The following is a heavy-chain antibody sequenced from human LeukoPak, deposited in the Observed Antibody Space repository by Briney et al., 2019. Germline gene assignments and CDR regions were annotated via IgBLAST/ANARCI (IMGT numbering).Heavy chain of an antibody. CDR1: GGSFSGYY. CDR2: INHSGST. J-gene: IGHJ4*02. Sequence: SETLSLTCAVYGGSFSGYYWSWLRQPPGKGLEWIGEINHSGSTNYNPSLKSRVTISVDTSKNQFSLKQNPGTAADTAVSYCARGTIAAAGHHHFDYWGQGTLVTVSS. D-gene: IGHD6-13*01. CDR3: ARGTIAAAGHHHFDY. V-gene: IGHV4-34*01.